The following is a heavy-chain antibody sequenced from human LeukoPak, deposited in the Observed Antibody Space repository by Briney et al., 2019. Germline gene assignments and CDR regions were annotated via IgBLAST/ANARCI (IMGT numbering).Heavy chain of an antibody. D-gene: IGHD6-13*01. V-gene: IGHV1-2*02. CDR2: INPNSGGT. Sequence: ASVKVSCKASVYTFTGYYMHWVRQAPGQGLEWMGWINPNSGGTNYAQKFQGRVTMTRDTSISTAYMELSRLRSDDTAVYYCARDGKGSSSWSFDYWGQGTLVTVSS. CDR1: VYTFTGYY. CDR3: ARDGKGSSSWSFDY. J-gene: IGHJ4*02.